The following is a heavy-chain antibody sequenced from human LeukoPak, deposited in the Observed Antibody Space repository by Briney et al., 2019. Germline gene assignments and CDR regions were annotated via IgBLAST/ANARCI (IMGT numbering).Heavy chain of an antibody. J-gene: IGHJ4*02. CDR3: ARWFVAAYFDY. CDR2: ISSSSSYI. D-gene: IGHD3-10*01. CDR1: GFTFSSYR. V-gene: IGHV3-21*01. Sequence: GRSLSLSCAASGFTFSSYRMNWVRQAPGKGLEWVSSISSSSSYIYYADPVKGRFTISRDNAKNSLYLQMNSLRAEDTAVYYCARWFVAAYFDYWGQGALVTVAS.